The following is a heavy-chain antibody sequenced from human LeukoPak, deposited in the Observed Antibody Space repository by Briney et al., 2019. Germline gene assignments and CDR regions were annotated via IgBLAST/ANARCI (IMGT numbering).Heavy chain of an antibody. D-gene: IGHD2-2*01. CDR2: IYPGDSDT. Sequence: GESLKISCKGSGYSFTSYWIGWVRQMPGKGLEWMGIIYPGDSDTRYSPSFQGQVTISADKSISTAYLQWSSLKASDTAMYYCARQLDCSSTSCPAPFDYWGPGTLVTVSS. CDR1: GYSFTSYW. J-gene: IGHJ4*02. CDR3: ARQLDCSSTSCPAPFDY. V-gene: IGHV5-51*01.